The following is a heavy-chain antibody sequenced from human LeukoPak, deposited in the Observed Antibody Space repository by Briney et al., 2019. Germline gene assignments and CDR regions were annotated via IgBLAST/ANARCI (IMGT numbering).Heavy chain of an antibody. J-gene: IGHJ4*02. CDR3: AKDFRIGYSAHFDY. CDR2: ISSSGSTI. V-gene: IGHV3-11*01. D-gene: IGHD2-21*01. CDR1: GFTFSDYY. Sequence: GGTLRLSCAASGFTFSDYYMSWIRQAPGKGLEWVSYISSSGSTIYYADSVKGRFTISRDNSKNTLYLQMDSLRGEDTAVYYCAKDFRIGYSAHFDYWGQGALVTVSS.